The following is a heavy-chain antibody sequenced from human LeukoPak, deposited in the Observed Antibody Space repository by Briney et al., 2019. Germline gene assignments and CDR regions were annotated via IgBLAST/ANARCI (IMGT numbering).Heavy chain of an antibody. CDR1: GFTFSNYA. D-gene: IGHD1-26*01. V-gene: IGHV3-23*01. CDR3: AKHPIVGATGNFDY. J-gene: IGHJ4*02. CDR2: ISGSGVST. Sequence: GGSLRLSCAAPGFTFSNYAMSWVRQAPGKGLEWGSDISGSGVSTYYAHSVKGRFTISRDNSKDTLYLQMTSLRAEDTAVYYCAKHPIVGATGNFDYWGQGTLVTVSS.